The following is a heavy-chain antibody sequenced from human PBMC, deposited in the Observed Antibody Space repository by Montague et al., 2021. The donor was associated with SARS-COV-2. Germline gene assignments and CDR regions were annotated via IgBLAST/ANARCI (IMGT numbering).Heavy chain of an antibody. Sequence: SETLSLTCSVSGGDSISTYYWGWIRHPAGKGLEYIGRIYGSGGTNYNALLKSRLTMSVDTSRNQLSLKLSSVTAADTAVYYCARWSKPYYYDSAGYYFSNGMDVWGQGTTVIVSS. D-gene: IGHD3-22*01. CDR1: GGDSISTYY. V-gene: IGHV4-4*07. CDR3: ARWSKPYYYDSAGYYFSNGMDV. CDR2: IYGSGGT. J-gene: IGHJ6*02.